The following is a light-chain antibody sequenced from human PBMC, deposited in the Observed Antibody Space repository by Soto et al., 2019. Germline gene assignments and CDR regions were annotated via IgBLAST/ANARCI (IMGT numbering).Light chain of an antibody. J-gene: IGKJ1*01. CDR2: AAS. CDR1: QSISSY. CDR3: QQSYSTPRT. V-gene: IGKV1-39*01. Sequence: DIQMTQSPSSLSASVGDRVTITCRASQSISSYLNWYQQKPGKAPKLLIYAASSLQSGVSSRFSGSGSGTDFSLTISSLQPEDFATYYCQQSYSTPRTFGHVTKVDI.